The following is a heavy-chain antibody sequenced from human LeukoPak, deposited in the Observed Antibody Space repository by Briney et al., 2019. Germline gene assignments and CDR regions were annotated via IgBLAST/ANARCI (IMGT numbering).Heavy chain of an antibody. CDR1: GYTFTSYA. D-gene: IGHD3-22*01. Sequence: GASVKVSCKASGYTFTSYAMNWVRQAPGQGLEWMGWINTNTGNPTYAQGFTGRFVFSLDTSVSTAYLQISSLKAEDTAVYYCARVPITMIVGQPDAFDIWGQGTMVTVSS. CDR2: INTNTGNP. CDR3: ARVPITMIVGQPDAFDI. V-gene: IGHV7-4-1*02. J-gene: IGHJ3*02.